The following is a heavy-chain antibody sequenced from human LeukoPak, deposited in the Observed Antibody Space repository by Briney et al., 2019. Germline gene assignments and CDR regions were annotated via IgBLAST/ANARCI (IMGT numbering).Heavy chain of an antibody. CDR2: INPNSGET. CDR3: ARVLFNSGYDY. J-gene: IGHJ4*02. D-gene: IGHD3-9*01. V-gene: IGHV1-2*02. Sequence: ASVKVSCKTCGSTFTGAYMHWVRQAPGQGLEWMGWINPNSGETKFAQRFQGRVTLIRDTAISTVYMDLGGLRSDDTAVYYCARVLFNSGYDYWGQGSLVTVSS. CDR1: GSTFTGAY.